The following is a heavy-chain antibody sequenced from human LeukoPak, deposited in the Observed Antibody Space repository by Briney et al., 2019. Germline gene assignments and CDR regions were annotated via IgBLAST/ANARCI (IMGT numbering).Heavy chain of an antibody. CDR2: ISYDGSNK. V-gene: IGHV3-30*18. Sequence: GGSLRLSCAASGFTFSSYGMHWVRQAPGKGLEWVAVISYDGSNKYYADSVKGRFTISGDNSKNTLYLQMNSLRAEDTAVYYCAKEEYYSSSYLNYWGQGTLVTVSS. CDR3: AKEEYYSSSYLNY. J-gene: IGHJ4*02. D-gene: IGHD6-13*01. CDR1: GFTFSSYG.